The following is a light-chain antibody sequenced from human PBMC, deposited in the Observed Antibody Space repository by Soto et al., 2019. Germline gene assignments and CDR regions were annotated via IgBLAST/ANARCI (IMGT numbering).Light chain of an antibody. CDR1: TGAVTSGHY. V-gene: IGLV7-46*01. CDR3: LLSYSGARHVV. Sequence: QAVVTQEPSLTVSPGGTVTLTCGSSTGAVTSGHYPYWFQQKPGQAPRTLIYDTSNKHSWTPARFSGSLLGGKAALTLSGAQPEDEAEYYCLLSYSGARHVVFGGGTKSPS. CDR2: DTS. J-gene: IGLJ2*01.